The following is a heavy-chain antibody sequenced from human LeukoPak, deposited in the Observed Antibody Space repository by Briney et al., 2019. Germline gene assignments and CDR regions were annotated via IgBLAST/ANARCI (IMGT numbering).Heavy chain of an antibody. V-gene: IGHV1-18*01. CDR3: VRSYSSSWYHFDY. D-gene: IGHD6-13*01. CDR1: GYTFTTFG. J-gene: IGHJ4*02. Sequence: ASVKVSCKAPGYTFTTFGITWVRQAPGQGLEWMGWISTYNDNTNYPQKFQGRVTMTTDTSTSTAYMELRSLRSDDTAVYYCVRSYSSSWYHFDYWGQGTLVTVSS. CDR2: ISTYNDNT.